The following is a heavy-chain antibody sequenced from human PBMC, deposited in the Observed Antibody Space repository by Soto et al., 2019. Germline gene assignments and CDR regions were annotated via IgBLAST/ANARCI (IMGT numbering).Heavy chain of an antibody. V-gene: IGHV4-39*01. Sequence: LSLTCTVSGGSFGSSAYYWGWIRRAPGKGLEWIGSINSSGSTFSNPSLKSRVTLSVDTSKNQFSLKLTSVTAADTALYYCSRRAPEGFDPWGQGTLVTVSS. CDR3: SRRAPEGFDP. CDR2: INSSGST. J-gene: IGHJ5*02. CDR1: GGSFGSSAYY.